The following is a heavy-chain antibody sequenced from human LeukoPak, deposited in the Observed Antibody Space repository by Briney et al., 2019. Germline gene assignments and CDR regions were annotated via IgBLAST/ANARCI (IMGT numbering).Heavy chain of an antibody. Sequence: AGSLRLSCAASGFTFSSYGMHWVRQAPGKGLEWVASIRYDGSNKYYADSVKGRFTISRDNSKNTLYLQMNSLRAEDTAMYYCAKELSTSSYYNYYMDVWGKGTTVTVSS. CDR2: IRYDGSNK. J-gene: IGHJ6*03. CDR1: GFTFSSYG. CDR3: AKELSTSSYYNYYMDV. D-gene: IGHD2-2*01. V-gene: IGHV3-30*02.